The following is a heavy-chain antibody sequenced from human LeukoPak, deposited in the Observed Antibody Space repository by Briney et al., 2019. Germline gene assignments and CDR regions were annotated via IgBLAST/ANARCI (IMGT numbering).Heavy chain of an antibody. CDR1: GFTFSSAW. V-gene: IGHV3-15*01. Sequence: GGSLRLSCAASGFTFSSAWMSWVRQAPGKGLEWVGRVKSRADGGTADYGAPVKGRFTISRDDSKNMLYLQMNSLKTEDTAVYYCTTAPQLLGAQTPWGQGTLVTVSS. D-gene: IGHD1-26*01. J-gene: IGHJ4*02. CDR2: VKSRADGGTA. CDR3: TTAPQLLGAQTP.